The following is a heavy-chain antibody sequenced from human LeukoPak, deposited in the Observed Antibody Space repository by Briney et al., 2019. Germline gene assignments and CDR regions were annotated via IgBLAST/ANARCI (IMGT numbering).Heavy chain of an antibody. D-gene: IGHD2-2*01. CDR1: GGSISSGGHY. CDR2: IYYSGST. Sequence: SETLSLTCTVSGGSISSGGHYWSWIRRHPGKGLEWIGYIYYSGSTYYNPSLKSRVTISVDTSKNQFSLKLSSVTAADMAVYYCARGEEGYCSSTSCGRYGMDVWGQGTTVTVSS. V-gene: IGHV4-30-4*08. CDR3: ARGEEGYCSSTSCGRYGMDV. J-gene: IGHJ6*02.